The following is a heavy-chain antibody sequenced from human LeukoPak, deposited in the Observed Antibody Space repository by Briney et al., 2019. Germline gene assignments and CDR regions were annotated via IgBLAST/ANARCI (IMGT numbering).Heavy chain of an antibody. CDR3: ASRITMVRGVMRDY. D-gene: IGHD3-10*01. V-gene: IGHV4-34*01. CDR2: INHSGST. J-gene: IGHJ4*02. CDR1: GGSFSGYY. Sequence: SETLSLTCAVYGGSFSGYYWSWIRQPPGKGLEWIGEINHSGSTNYNPSLKSRVTISVDTSKNQFSPKLSSVTAADTAVYYCASRITMVRGVMRDYWGQGTLVTVSS.